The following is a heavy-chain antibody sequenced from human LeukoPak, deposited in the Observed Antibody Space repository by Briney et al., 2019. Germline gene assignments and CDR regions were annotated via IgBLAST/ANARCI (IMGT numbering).Heavy chain of an antibody. D-gene: IGHD6-19*01. CDR2: ISSSSSTI. Sequence: GGSLRLSCAASGFTFDDYGMNWVRQAPGKGLEWVSYISSSSSTIHYADSVKGRFTISRDNAKNSLYLQMNSLRADDTAVYYCARNSHGYNSGWVQFNFDYWGQGTLVTVSS. CDR1: GFTFDDYG. V-gene: IGHV3-48*01. J-gene: IGHJ4*02. CDR3: ARNSHGYNSGWVQFNFDY.